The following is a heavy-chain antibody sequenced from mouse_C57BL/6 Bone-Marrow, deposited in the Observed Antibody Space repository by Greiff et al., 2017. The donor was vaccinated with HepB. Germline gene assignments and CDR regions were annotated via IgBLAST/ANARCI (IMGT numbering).Heavy chain of an antibody. D-gene: IGHD2-3*01. Sequence: QVQLQQSGPELVKPGASVKLSCKASGYTFTSYDINWVKQRPGQGLEWIGWIYPRDGSTKYNEKFKGKATLTVDTSSSTAYMELHSLTSEDSAVYFCAYDGYYSYYYAMDYWGQGTSVTVSS. CDR3: AYDGYYSYYYAMDY. CDR1: GYTFTSYD. V-gene: IGHV1-85*01. J-gene: IGHJ4*01. CDR2: IYPRDGST.